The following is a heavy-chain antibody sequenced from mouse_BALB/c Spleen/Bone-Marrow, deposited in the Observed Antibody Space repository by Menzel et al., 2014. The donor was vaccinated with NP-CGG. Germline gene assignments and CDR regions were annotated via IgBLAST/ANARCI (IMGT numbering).Heavy chain of an antibody. J-gene: IGHJ4*01. CDR1: GYTFXSFW. D-gene: IGHD2-1*01. CDR3: ARSGGNYDYAMDY. CDR2: INPSTGYT. V-gene: IGHV1-7*01. Sequence: QVHVKQSGAELAKPGASVKMSCKASGYTFXSFWMHWVKQRPGQGLEWIGYINPSTGYTDYNQKFKDKATLTADKSSSTAYMQLSSLTSEDSAVYYCARSGGNYDYAMDYWGQGTSVTVSS.